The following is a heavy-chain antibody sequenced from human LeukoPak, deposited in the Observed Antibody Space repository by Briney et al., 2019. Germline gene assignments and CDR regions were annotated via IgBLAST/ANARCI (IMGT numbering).Heavy chain of an antibody. V-gene: IGHV1-69*04. CDR3: ARNKIAAAGPLDY. CDR1: GGTFSSYA. CDR2: IIPILGIA. D-gene: IGHD6-13*01. J-gene: IGHJ4*02. Sequence: ASVKVSCKASGGTFSSYAISWVRQAPGQGLEWMGRIIPILGIANYAQKFQGRVTITADKSTSTAYMELSSLRSEDTAVYYCARNKIAAAGPLDYWGQGTLVTVSS.